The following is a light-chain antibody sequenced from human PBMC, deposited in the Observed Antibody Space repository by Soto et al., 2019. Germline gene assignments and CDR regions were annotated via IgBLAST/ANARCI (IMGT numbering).Light chain of an antibody. Sequence: EIVLTQSPGTLSLSPGERATLSCWASQSVRSNYLAWYQQKPGQAPRLLISGAFTRATGIPARFSGTGSGTEFTLTISSLQSEDFALYYCQQYNDWPLTFGQGTKVDIK. V-gene: IGKV3-15*01. J-gene: IGKJ1*01. CDR1: QSVRSN. CDR3: QQYNDWPLT. CDR2: GAF.